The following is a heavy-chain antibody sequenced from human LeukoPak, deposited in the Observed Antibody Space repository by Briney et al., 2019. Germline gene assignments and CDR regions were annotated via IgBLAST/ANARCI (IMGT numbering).Heavy chain of an antibody. D-gene: IGHD3-22*01. Sequence: SETLSLTCTVSGDSISSGSYYWSWIRQPAGKGLEYIGRINTGGTTNYNPSLRSRVSISVDTSKNQFSLNLGSVSAADTAVYYCARTLLPAVKGAFDIWGQGAMVTVSS. J-gene: IGHJ3*02. V-gene: IGHV4-61*02. CDR1: GDSISSGSYY. CDR2: INTGGTT. CDR3: ARTLLPAVKGAFDI.